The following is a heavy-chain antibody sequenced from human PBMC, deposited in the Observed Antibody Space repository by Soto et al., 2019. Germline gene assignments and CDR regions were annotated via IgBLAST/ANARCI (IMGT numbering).Heavy chain of an antibody. V-gene: IGHV1-69*13. J-gene: IGHJ5*01. D-gene: IGHD5-18*01. Sequence: GASVKVSCKASGGTFTNYAVSWVRQAPGQGLEWMGGMIPIFGTANYAQKFQGRVTITADESTSTAYMELSNLRSEDTALYYCARVAYTSMATHWFDCWGQGTLVTVPS. CDR2: MIPIFGTA. CDR3: ARVAYTSMATHWFDC. CDR1: GGTFTNYA.